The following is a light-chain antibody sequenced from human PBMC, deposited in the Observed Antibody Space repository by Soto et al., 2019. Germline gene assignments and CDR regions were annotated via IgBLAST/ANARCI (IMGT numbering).Light chain of an antibody. Sequence: QTVVTQEPSFPVSPGGTVTLTCGLSSGSVSTSYYPSWYQQTPGQAPRTLIYSTNTRSSGVPDRFSGSILGNKAALTITGAQPDDESDYYCVLYMGIGSVVFGGGTQLTVL. CDR2: STN. CDR3: VLYMGIGSVV. J-gene: IGLJ2*01. V-gene: IGLV8-61*01. CDR1: SGSVSTSYY.